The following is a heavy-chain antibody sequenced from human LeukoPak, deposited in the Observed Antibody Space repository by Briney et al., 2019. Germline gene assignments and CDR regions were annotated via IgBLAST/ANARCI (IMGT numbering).Heavy chain of an antibody. V-gene: IGHV4-30-4*08. CDR1: GGSLSSGDYY. J-gene: IGHJ4*02. Sequence: SETLSLTCTVSGGSLSSGDYYWSWIRQPPGKGLEWIGYIYYSGSTYYNPSLKSRVTILVDTSKNQFSLKLSSVTAADTAVYYCAREAPYGSGSYRDYWGQGTLVTVSS. D-gene: IGHD3-10*01. CDR3: AREAPYGSGSYRDY. CDR2: IYYSGST.